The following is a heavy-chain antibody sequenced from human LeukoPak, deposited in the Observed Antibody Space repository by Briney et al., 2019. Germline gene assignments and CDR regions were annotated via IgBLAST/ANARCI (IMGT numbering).Heavy chain of an antibody. CDR3: ARHIQDYYYYGMDV. J-gene: IGHJ6*02. CDR2: IYSGGST. V-gene: IGHV3-66*04. CDR1: GFTVSSNY. D-gene: IGHD2-21*01. Sequence: GGSLRLSCAASGFTVSSNYMSWVRQAPGKGLEWVSVIYSGGSTYYADSVKGRFTISRDNSKNTLYLQMNSLRAEDTAVYYCARHIQDYYYYGMDVWGQGTTVTVSS.